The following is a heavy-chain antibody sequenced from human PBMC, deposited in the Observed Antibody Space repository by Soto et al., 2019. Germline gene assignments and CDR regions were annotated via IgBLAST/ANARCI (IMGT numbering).Heavy chain of an antibody. CDR2: FYDLDGT. J-gene: IGHJ3*01. Sequence: DVQLVESGGGLIQPGGSLRLSCAVSGLTVSGKKYVAWVRQAPGKGLEWVSGFYDLDGTYYADSLEGRFTTSGDSSRTIVYLQMNDLRPEGTGVYYCATWHLQEHAYDVWGQGTTVTVSS. V-gene: IGHV3-53*01. CDR1: GLTVSGKKY. D-gene: IGHD4-4*01. CDR3: ATWHLQEHAYDV.